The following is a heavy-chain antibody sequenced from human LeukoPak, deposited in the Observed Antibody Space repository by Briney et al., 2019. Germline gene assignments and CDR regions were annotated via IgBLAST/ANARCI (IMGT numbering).Heavy chain of an antibody. CDR1: GFTVSSNY. J-gene: IGHJ4*02. V-gene: IGHV3-53*01. Sequence: GGSLRLSCAASGFTVSSNYMSWVRQAPGKGLEWVSVIYSGGSTYYADSVKGRFTISRDNSKNTLYLQMNSLRGEDTAVYYCARETGGNWNRIDYWGQGTLVTVSS. D-gene: IGHD1/OR15-1a*01. CDR3: ARETGGNWNRIDY. CDR2: IYSGGST.